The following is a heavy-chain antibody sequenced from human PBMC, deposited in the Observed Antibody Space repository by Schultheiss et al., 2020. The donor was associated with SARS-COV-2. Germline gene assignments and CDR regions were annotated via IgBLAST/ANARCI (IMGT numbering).Heavy chain of an antibody. CDR2: IYYSGST. V-gene: IGHV4-59*08. D-gene: IGHD1-1*01. CDR1: GGSISSYY. Sequence: SQTLSLTCTVSGGSISSYYWSWIRHPPGKGLEWIGYIYYSGSTNYNPSLKSRVTMSVDTSKNQFSLKLSSVTAADTAVYYCARQRYNWNDDGMDVWGQGTTVTVSS. CDR3: ARQRYNWNDDGMDV. J-gene: IGHJ6*02.